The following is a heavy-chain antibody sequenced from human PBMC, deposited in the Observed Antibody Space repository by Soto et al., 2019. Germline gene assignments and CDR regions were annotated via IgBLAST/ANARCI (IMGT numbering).Heavy chain of an antibody. CDR1: GFTFTSCS. Sequence: RGPLRLSCAASGFTFTSCSMGWVRQAPGKGLEWVSDIIDSGGSTYYADSVKGRFTISRDNSKSTLYLQMNSLRAEDTALYYCAKGRSYYYYYGVDVWGQGTTVTVSS. CDR2: IIDSGGST. CDR3: AKGRSYYYYYGVDV. J-gene: IGHJ6*02. V-gene: IGHV3-23*01.